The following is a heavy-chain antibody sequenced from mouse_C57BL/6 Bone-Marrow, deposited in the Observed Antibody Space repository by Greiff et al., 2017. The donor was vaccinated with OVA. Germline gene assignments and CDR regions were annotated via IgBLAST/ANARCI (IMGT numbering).Heavy chain of an antibody. J-gene: IGHJ4*01. V-gene: IGHV1-69*01. D-gene: IGHD2-1*01. Sequence: VQLQQSGAELVMPGASVKLSCKASGYTFTSYWMHWVKQRPGQGLEWIGEIDPSDSYTNYNQKFKGKSTLTVDKSSSTAYMQLSSLTSEDSAVYYCAKDGNYHYYAMDYWGQGTSVTVSS. CDR2: IDPSDSYT. CDR1: GYTFTSYW. CDR3: AKDGNYHYYAMDY.